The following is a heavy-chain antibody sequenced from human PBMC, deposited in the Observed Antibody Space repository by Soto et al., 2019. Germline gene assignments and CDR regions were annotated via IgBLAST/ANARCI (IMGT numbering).Heavy chain of an antibody. CDR3: ARRLEQLEYYYYYGMDV. CDR1: GFTFSNYA. D-gene: IGHD6-13*01. J-gene: IGHJ6*02. CDR2: TSGSGIST. V-gene: IGHV3-23*01. Sequence: GGSLRLSCAASGFTFSNYAMSWARQAPGKGLEWVSGTSGSGISTYYADSVKGRFTISRDNSKNTLYLQMNSLRAEDTAVYYCARRLEQLEYYYYYGMDVWGQGTTVTVSS.